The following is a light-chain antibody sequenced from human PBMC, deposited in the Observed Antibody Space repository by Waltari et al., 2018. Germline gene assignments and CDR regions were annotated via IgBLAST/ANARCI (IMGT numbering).Light chain of an antibody. V-gene: IGKV1-5*01. CDR2: DAS. J-gene: IGKJ1*01. CDR1: EAINKW. CDR3: QQYNRFSP. Sequence: DTQLSQFPSTLAASVGDRVTITCRAREAINKWLAWYQQKPGKAPKVLNYDASTLQSGVPSRLSGSGSGTEFTLTIDSLQPDDFATYYCQQYNRFSPFGQGTNVEVK.